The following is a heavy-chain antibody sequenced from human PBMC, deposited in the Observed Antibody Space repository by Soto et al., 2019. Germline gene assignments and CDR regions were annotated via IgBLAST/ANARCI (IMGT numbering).Heavy chain of an antibody. D-gene: IGHD6-19*01. J-gene: IGHJ3*02. CDR2: VYWNDDK. CDR3: APGLSALPVFAFDI. Sequence: GSGPTLVNLTQTLTLTCSLSGISLSTSGVGVGCIRHFPGKALEWLALVYWNDDKHYNPSLKSRLTVTNDTSKNQAVHTMTNMDPSDTATYYWAPGLSALPVFAFDIWGQGTVVTVSS. V-gene: IGHV2-5*01. CDR1: GISLSTSGVG.